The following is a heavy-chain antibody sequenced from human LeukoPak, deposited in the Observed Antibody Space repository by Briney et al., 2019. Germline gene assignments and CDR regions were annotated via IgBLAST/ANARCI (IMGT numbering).Heavy chain of an antibody. CDR3: ARDRAGGAYHYDSSGYYY. CDR2: ISISPSTI. V-gene: IGHV3-48*01. D-gene: IGHD3-22*01. Sequence: GGSLRLSCAASGFTFSDYSMNCVRQAPGKGLEWVSYISISPSTICYADSVRGRFTISRDTAKNSLYLQMNSLRAEDTAVYYWARDRAGGAYHYDSSGYYYWGQGTLVTVSS. J-gene: IGHJ4*02. CDR1: GFTFSDYS.